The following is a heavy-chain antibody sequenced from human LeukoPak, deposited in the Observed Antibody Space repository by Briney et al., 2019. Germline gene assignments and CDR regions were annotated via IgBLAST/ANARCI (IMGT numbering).Heavy chain of an antibody. Sequence: GASVKVSCKASGGTFSSYAISWVRQATGQGLEWMGWMNPNSGNTGYAQKFQGRVTMTRNTSISTAYMELSSLRSEDTAVYYCARVLSGAYGSGSYYFDYWGQGTLVAVSS. CDR3: ARVLSGAYGSGSYYFDY. V-gene: IGHV1-8*02. D-gene: IGHD3-10*01. CDR2: MNPNSGNT. CDR1: GGTFSSYA. J-gene: IGHJ4*02.